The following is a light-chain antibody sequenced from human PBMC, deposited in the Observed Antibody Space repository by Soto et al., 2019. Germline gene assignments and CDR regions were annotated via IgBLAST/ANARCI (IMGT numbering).Light chain of an antibody. V-gene: IGLV2-8*01. CDR2: EVS. CDR1: SSDVGGYNY. J-gene: IGLJ2*01. Sequence: QSALTQPPSASGSPGQSVTISCTGTSSDVGGYNYVSWYQQHPGKAPKLMIYEVSKRPSGVPDRFSGSKSGNTASLTFSGLQAEDEADYYCSSYAGSNNFVFGGGTKLTVL. CDR3: SSYAGSNNFV.